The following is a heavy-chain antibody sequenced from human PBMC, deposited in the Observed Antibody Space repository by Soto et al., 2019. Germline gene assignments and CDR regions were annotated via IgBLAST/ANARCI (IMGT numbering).Heavy chain of an antibody. CDR1: GFAFKSYS. J-gene: IGHJ4*02. D-gene: IGHD4-17*01. CDR3: ARVNGDYVPIDY. CDR2: ISHGSYGSSTI. V-gene: IGHV3-48*02. Sequence: GGSLRLSCATSGFAFKSYSMNWVRQAPGKGLEWISYISHGSYGSSTIHYADSVKGRFTISRDEAKNSLYLQMNSLRDGDTAVYYCARVNGDYVPIDYWGQGALGTVSS.